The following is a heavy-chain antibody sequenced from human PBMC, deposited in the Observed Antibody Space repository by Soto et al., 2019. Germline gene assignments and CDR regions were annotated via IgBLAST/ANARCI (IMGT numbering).Heavy chain of an antibody. V-gene: IGHV3-23*01. CDR3: AKGNYYDSRQGGPFDY. Sequence: HPGGSLRLSCAASGFTFSSYAMSWVRQAPGKGLEWVSAISGSGGSTYYADSVKGRFTISRDNSKNTLYLQMNSLRAEDTAVYYCAKGNYYDSRQGGPFDYWGQGTLVTVSS. CDR2: ISGSGGST. D-gene: IGHD3-22*01. J-gene: IGHJ4*02. CDR1: GFTFSSYA.